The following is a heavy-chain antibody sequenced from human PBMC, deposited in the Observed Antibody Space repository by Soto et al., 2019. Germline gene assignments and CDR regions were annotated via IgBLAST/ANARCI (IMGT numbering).Heavy chain of an antibody. CDR2: INHSGST. Sequence: QVQLQQWGAGLLKPSETLSLTCAVYGGSFSGYYWSWIRQPPGQGLEWIGEINHSGSTNYNPSLKGRFTLSVYTSKNHFSLKLSSVPAAEPAVYYCARAPCIITMVRGVMIEDGMDVWGQGTTVTVSS. CDR1: GGSFSGYY. V-gene: IGHV4-34*01. CDR3: ARAPCIITMVRGVMIEDGMDV. D-gene: IGHD3-10*01. J-gene: IGHJ6*01.